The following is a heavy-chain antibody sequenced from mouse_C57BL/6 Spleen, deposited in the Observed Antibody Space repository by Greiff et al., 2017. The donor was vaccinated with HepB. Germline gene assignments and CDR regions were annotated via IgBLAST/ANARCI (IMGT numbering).Heavy chain of an antibody. J-gene: IGHJ2*01. CDR1: GYAFSSYW. D-gene: IGHD1-1*01. Sequence: VQLQQSGAELVKPGASVKISCKASGYAFSSYWMNWVKQRPGKGLEWIGQIYPGDGDTNYNGKFKGKATLTADKSSSTAYMQLSSLTSEDSAVYSCARRGDDYGYFDYWGQGTTLTVSS. V-gene: IGHV1-80*01. CDR2: IYPGDGDT. CDR3: ARRGDDYGYFDY.